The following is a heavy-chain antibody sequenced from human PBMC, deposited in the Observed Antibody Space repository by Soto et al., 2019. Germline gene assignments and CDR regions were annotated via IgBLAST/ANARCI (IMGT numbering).Heavy chain of an antibody. D-gene: IGHD6-19*01. Sequence: EVQLLESGGDLVRPGESLRLSCAASGFNFNKYAMSWVRQAPGEGLEWVSGISCCGGTASYADSVKGRFTIARDDSKNTLFLHMNRLRVEDTAEYYCAKADGEQWLRPHLENWCRGSLVTVS. J-gene: IGHJ4*02. CDR3: AKADGEQWLRPHLEN. CDR2: ISCCGGTA. CDR1: GFNFNKYA. V-gene: IGHV3-23*01.